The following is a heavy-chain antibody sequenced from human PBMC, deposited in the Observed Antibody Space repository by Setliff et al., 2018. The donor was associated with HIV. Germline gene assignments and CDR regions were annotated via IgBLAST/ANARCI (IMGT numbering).Heavy chain of an antibody. V-gene: IGHV4-59*08. CDR3: ARAPPGIQNDAFDV. Sequence: SETLSLTCTVSGVSISNYYWSWIRQPPGKGLEWIGYMYYSGNTNYNPSLKSRVTISVDPSKNQILLRLSSVTAADTAVYYCARAPPGIQNDAFDVWGQGTMVTVSS. CDR1: GVSISNYY. J-gene: IGHJ3*01. CDR2: MYYSGNT.